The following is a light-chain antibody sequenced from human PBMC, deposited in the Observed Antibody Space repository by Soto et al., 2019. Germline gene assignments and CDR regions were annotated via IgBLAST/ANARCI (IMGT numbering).Light chain of an antibody. Sequence: EIVLTQSPATLSLSPGQRATLSCRASQSVSNYLAWYQQKPGQAPRLLIYDASNRATGIPARFSGGGSGTDFTHTISSLEPEDFAVYFCQPCYNWPPTWTFGQGTKVEVK. CDR1: QSVSNY. CDR3: QPCYNWPPTWT. CDR2: DAS. V-gene: IGKV3-11*01. J-gene: IGKJ1*01.